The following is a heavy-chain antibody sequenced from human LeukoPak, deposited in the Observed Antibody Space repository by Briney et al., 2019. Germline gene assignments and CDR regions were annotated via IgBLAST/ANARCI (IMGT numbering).Heavy chain of an antibody. D-gene: IGHD1-26*01. Sequence: SETLSLTCAVYGGSCSGYYWSWIRQPPGKGLEWIGEINHSGSTNYNPSLKSRVTISVDTSKNQFSLKLSSVTAADTAVYYCARGSSGSSFPLGYWGQGTLLSVS. CDR3: ARGSSGSSFPLGY. V-gene: IGHV4-34*01. CDR2: INHSGST. CDR1: GGSCSGYY. J-gene: IGHJ4*02.